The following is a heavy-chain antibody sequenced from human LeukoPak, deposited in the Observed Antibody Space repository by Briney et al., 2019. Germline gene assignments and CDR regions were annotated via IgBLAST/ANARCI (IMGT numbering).Heavy chain of an antibody. CDR3: ARGSSDIYSYGEIDY. J-gene: IGHJ4*02. CDR1: GYTFTGYY. D-gene: IGHD5-18*01. V-gene: IGHV1-2*02. CDR2: INPNSGGT. Sequence: ASVKVSCKASGYTFTGYYMHWVRQAPGQGLEWMGWINPNSGGTNYAQKFQGRVTMTRNTSISTAYMELSSLRSEDTAVYYCARGSSDIYSYGEIDYWGQGTLVTVSS.